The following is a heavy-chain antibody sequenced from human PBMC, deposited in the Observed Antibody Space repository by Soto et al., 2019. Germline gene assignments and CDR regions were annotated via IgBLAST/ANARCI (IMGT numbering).Heavy chain of an antibody. V-gene: IGHV1-69*06. CDR3: ARDKGAYYSHLVY. CDR1: GATFSSYA. J-gene: IGHJ4*02. Sequence: QVLLVQSGAEVKKPGSSVKVSCKLSGATFSSYAMSWVRQAPGQGLERIGGIIPFFGTPNYAQKFQGRVTITADTHTATSSMELSSLRSDDTAVYYCARDKGAYYSHLVYWGQGTLVTVSS. CDR2: IIPFFGTP. D-gene: IGHD3-22*01.